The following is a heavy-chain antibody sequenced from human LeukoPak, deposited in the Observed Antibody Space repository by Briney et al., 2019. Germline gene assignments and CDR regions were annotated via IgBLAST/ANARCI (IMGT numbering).Heavy chain of an antibody. D-gene: IGHD3-22*01. CDR3: ASSPANYYDSSVYFDY. CDR1: GYSFTSYW. J-gene: IGHJ4*02. Sequence: GESLKISCKGSGYSFTSYWIGWVRQMPGKGLEWMGIIYPGDSDTRYSPSFQGQVTISADKSISTAYLQWSSLKASDTAMYCCASSPANYYDSSVYFDYWGQGTLVTVSS. CDR2: IYPGDSDT. V-gene: IGHV5-51*01.